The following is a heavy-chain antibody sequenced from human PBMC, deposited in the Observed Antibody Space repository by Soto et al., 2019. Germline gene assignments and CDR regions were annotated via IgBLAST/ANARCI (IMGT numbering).Heavy chain of an antibody. V-gene: IGHV3-9*01. CDR3: AKDRSSGWYTGGWFDP. D-gene: IGHD6-19*01. Sequence: GGSLRLSCAASGFTFDDYAMHWVRQAPGKGLEWVSGISWNSGSIGYADSVKGRFTISRDNAKNSLYLQMNSLRAEDTALYYCAKDRSSGWYTGGWFDPWGQGTLVTVSS. CDR1: GFTFDDYA. J-gene: IGHJ5*02. CDR2: ISWNSGSI.